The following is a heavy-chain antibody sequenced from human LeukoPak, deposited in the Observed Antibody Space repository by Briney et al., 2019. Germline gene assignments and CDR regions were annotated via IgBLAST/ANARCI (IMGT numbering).Heavy chain of an antibody. J-gene: IGHJ4*02. CDR2: IKQDGSEK. CDR1: GFTFSSYW. Sequence: PGGSLRLSCAASGFTFSSYWMSWVRQAPGKGLEWVANIKQDGSEKYYVDSVKGRFTISRDNAKNSLYLQMNSLRAEDTAVYYCARDYGSGSYPRTYFDYWGQGTLVTVSS. CDR3: ARDYGSGSYPRTYFDY. D-gene: IGHD3-10*01. V-gene: IGHV3-7*01.